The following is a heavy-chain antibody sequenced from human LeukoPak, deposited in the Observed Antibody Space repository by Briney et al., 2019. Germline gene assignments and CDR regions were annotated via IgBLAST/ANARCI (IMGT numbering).Heavy chain of an antibody. J-gene: IGHJ4*02. D-gene: IGHD2-2*01. CDR2: ISSSGSTI. CDR1: GFRFSGYS. CDR3: ARGRYTSGTSCYLDY. V-gene: IGHV3-48*02. Sequence: PGGSLRLSCAASGFRFSGYSMNWVREAPGKGLEWVSYISSSGSTIYYADSVKGRFTISRDNAQNSLYLQMNSLRDEDTAVYYCARGRYTSGTSCYLDYWGQGTLVTVSS.